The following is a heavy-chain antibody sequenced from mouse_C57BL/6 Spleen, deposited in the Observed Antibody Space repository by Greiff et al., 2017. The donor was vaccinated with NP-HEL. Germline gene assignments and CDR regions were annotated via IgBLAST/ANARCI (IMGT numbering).Heavy chain of an antibody. CDR3: AGTRGLYAMDY. Sequence: VQLQQPGAELVKPGASVKLSCKASGYTFTSYWMQWVKQRPGQGLEWIGELDPSDSYTNYNQKFKGKATLTVDTSSSTAYMQLISLTSEDSAVYYCAGTRGLYAMDYWGQGTSVTVSS. CDR1: GYTFTSYW. V-gene: IGHV1-50*01. CDR2: LDPSDSYT. J-gene: IGHJ4*01. D-gene: IGHD3-3*01.